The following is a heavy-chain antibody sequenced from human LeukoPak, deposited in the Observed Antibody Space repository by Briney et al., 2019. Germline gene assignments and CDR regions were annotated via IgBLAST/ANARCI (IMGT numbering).Heavy chain of an antibody. CDR1: GFTVSSNY. D-gene: IGHD6-19*01. V-gene: IGHV3-53*01. J-gene: IGHJ4*02. Sequence: GGSLRLSCAASGFTVSSNYMSWVRQAPGKGLEWVSVIYSGGSTYYADSVKGRFTISRDNSKNTLYLQMNSLRAEDTAVYYCAKDKQQWLGTWHYFDYWGQGTLVTVSS. CDR2: IYSGGST. CDR3: AKDKQQWLGTWHYFDY.